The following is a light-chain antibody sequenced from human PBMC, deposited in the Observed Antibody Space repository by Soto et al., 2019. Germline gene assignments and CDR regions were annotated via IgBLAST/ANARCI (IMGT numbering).Light chain of an antibody. CDR2: DAS. CDR3: QQYNSYGT. CDR1: QSISSW. J-gene: IGKJ1*01. Sequence: DIQMTHSPSTLSASVGDRVTITCRASQSISSWLAWYQQKPGKAPKLLIYDASSLASGVPSRFSVSGSGTEFTLAISSLQPDDFATYYCQQYNSYGTFGQGTKVEI. V-gene: IGKV1-5*01.